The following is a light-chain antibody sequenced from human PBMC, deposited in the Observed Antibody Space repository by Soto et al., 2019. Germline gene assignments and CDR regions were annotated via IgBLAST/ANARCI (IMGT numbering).Light chain of an antibody. CDR1: QSVSSY. J-gene: IGKJ1*01. Sequence: EIVLTQSPATLSLSPGERATLSCRASQSVSSYLAWYQQTPGQAPRLLIYDASNRATGIPARFSGSGSGTDFTLTISSLEPEDFAVYYCQQRSNWPWTFGQGTKGDTK. CDR3: QQRSNWPWT. V-gene: IGKV3-11*01. CDR2: DAS.